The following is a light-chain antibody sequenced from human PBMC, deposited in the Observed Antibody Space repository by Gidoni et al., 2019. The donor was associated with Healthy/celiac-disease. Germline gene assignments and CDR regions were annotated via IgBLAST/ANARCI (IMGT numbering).Light chain of an antibody. CDR1: QSVSSN. J-gene: IGKJ1*01. V-gene: IGKV3-15*01. CDR2: GAS. CDR3: QQYNNWPTWT. Sequence: EIVITQSPATLSVSPGERATLTCRVSQSVSSNLAWYQQKPGQATRLLIYGASTRATGSPATFSGSGSGTELNLTISSLQSEDFAVYYCQQYNNWPTWTFGQGTKVEIK.